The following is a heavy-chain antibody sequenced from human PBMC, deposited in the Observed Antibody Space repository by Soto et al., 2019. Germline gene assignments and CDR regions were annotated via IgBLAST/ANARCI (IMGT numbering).Heavy chain of an antibody. CDR2: IYYSGST. D-gene: IGHD3-10*01. V-gene: IGHV4-31*03. Sequence: SETLSLTCTVSGGSISSGGYYWSWIRQHPGKGLEWIGYIYYSGSTYYNPSLKSRVTISVDTSKNQFSLKLSSVTAADTAVYYCARIKERGSLDPWGQGTLVNLSS. CDR3: ARIKERGSLDP. J-gene: IGHJ5*02. CDR1: GGSISSGGYY.